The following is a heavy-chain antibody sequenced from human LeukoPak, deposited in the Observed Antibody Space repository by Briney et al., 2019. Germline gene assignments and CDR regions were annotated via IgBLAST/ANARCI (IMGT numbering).Heavy chain of an antibody. CDR3: AKDSYRTIVVVPAAIWDY. Sequence: QPGGSLRLSCAASGFAFSSYAMSWVRQAPGKGLEWVSAISGSGGSTYYADSVKGRFTIPRDNSKNTLYLQMNSLRAEDTAVYYCAKDSYRTIVVVPAAIWDYWGQGTLVTVSS. CDR2: ISGSGGST. V-gene: IGHV3-23*01. J-gene: IGHJ4*02. CDR1: GFAFSSYA. D-gene: IGHD2-2*01.